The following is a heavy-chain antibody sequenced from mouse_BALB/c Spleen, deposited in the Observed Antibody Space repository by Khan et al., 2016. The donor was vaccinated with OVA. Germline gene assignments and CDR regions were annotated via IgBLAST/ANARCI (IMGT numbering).Heavy chain of an antibody. CDR1: GYAFSSYW. CDR2: IYPGDGET. D-gene: IGHD2-14*01. Sequence: QVQLQQSGAELVRPGSSVKISCKASGYAFSSYWMNWVKQRPGQGLEWIGQIYPGDGETIYTGKFKGKVTLTADKSSSTAYMQLSSLTSEDSAVYFCARSGYDYFAYWGQGTLVTVSA. J-gene: IGHJ3*01. CDR3: ARSGYDYFAY. V-gene: IGHV1-80*01.